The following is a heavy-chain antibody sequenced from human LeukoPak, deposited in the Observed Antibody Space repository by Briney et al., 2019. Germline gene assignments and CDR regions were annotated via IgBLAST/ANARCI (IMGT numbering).Heavy chain of an antibody. CDR2: IYSSGST. V-gene: IGHV4-61*02. Sequence: PSETLSLTCTVSGGSISSGSYYWSWIRQPAGKGLEWIGRIYSSGSTNYNPSLKSRVTISLDTSKNQFSLKLSSVTAADTAVYYCARDLHVDTAMVYWFDPWGQGTLVTVSS. CDR3: ARDLHVDTAMVYWFDP. D-gene: IGHD5-18*01. CDR1: GGSISSGSYY. J-gene: IGHJ5*02.